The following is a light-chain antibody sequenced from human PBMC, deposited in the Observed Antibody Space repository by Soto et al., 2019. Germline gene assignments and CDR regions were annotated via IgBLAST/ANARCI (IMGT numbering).Light chain of an antibody. CDR1: QSISSW. J-gene: IGKJ1*01. V-gene: IGKV1-39*01. CDR2: DAS. Sequence: VQMTHSAATLSASVVYRVTITFLASQSISSWLALYQQNPGKAPKVLIFDASSLQSGVPSRFSGSGSGTDFTLTISSLQPEDFATYYCQQSYSTLWTFGQGTKV. CDR3: QQSYSTLWT.